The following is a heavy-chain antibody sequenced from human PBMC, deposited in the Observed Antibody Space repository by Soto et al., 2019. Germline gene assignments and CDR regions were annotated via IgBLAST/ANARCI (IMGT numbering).Heavy chain of an antibody. Sequence: SETLSLTCTVSGGSISSSSYYWGWIRQPPGKGLEWIGSIYYSGSTYYNPSLKSRVTISVDTSKNQFSLKLSSVTAADTAVYYCARRDRGGFWSGPFDYWGQGTLVTVSS. CDR3: ARRDRGGFWSGPFDY. CDR1: GGSISSSSYY. CDR2: IYYSGST. D-gene: IGHD3-3*01. V-gene: IGHV4-39*01. J-gene: IGHJ4*02.